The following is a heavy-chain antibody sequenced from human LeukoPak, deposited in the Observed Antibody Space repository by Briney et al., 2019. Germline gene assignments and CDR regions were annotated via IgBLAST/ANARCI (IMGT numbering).Heavy chain of an antibody. CDR2: MQPDGGEK. Sequence: GGSLRLSCTASGFIFGNFEMSWVRQAPGKGLEWVANMQPDGGEKYYVDSVKGRFTISRDNAKNSLYLQMNSLRAEDTAVYYCARETPYGSLTFDYWGQGTRVTVSS. CDR1: GFIFGNFE. D-gene: IGHD3-10*01. CDR3: ARETPYGSLTFDY. V-gene: IGHV3-7*03. J-gene: IGHJ4*02.